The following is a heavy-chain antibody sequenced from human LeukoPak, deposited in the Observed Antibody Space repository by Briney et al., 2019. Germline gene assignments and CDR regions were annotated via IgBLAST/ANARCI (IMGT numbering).Heavy chain of an antibody. CDR2: INHSGST. Sequence: SETLSLTCAVYGGSFSGYYWSWIRQPPGKGLEWIGEINHSGSTNYNPSLKSRVTISVDTSKNQFSLKLSSVTAADTAVYYCARPPRISGSSSVWGKGTTVTVSS. V-gene: IGHV4-34*01. J-gene: IGHJ6*04. CDR3: ARPPRISGSSSV. D-gene: IGHD1-26*01. CDR1: GGSFSGYY.